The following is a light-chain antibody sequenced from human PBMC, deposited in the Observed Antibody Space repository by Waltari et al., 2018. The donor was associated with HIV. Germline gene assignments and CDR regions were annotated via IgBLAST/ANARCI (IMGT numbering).Light chain of an antibody. CDR3: CAYAGSTTYVI. Sequence: QSALTQPASVSGSPGQSLTLPCTGTSSHVGGYTLVSCYQQHPGKAPKLMIYEVSKRPSGVSNRFSGSKSGNTASLTISGLQAEDEADYYCCAYAGSTTYVIFGGGTKLTVL. J-gene: IGLJ2*01. CDR2: EVS. V-gene: IGLV2-23*02. CDR1: SSHVGGYTL.